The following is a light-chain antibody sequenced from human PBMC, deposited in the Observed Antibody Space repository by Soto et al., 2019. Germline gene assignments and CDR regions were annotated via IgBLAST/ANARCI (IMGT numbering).Light chain of an antibody. CDR3: QQFNSSPYT. V-gene: IGKV1-5*03. J-gene: IGKJ2*01. CDR1: QSIVTW. CDR2: EAS. Sequence: DIQMTQSPSSLSASVGDRVTITCQASQSIVTWLAWYQQKPGKAPKLLIYEASSLESGVPSRFSGTGSGTEFTLTISSLQPDDSATYYCQQFNSSPYTFGQGTKVEIK.